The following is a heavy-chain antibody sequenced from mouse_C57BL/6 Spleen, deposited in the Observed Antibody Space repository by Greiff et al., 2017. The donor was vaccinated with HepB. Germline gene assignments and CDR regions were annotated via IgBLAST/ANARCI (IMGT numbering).Heavy chain of an antibody. D-gene: IGHD1-1*01. Sequence: QVQLQQSGAELARPGASVKMSCKASGYTFTSYTMHWVKQRPGQGLEWIGYINPSSGYTKYNQKFKDKATLTADKSSSTAYMQLSSLTSEDSAVYYCARSLYGSSYFDVWGTGTTVTVFS. V-gene: IGHV1-4*01. CDR3: ARSLYGSSYFDV. CDR2: INPSSGYT. CDR1: GYTFTSYT. J-gene: IGHJ1*03.